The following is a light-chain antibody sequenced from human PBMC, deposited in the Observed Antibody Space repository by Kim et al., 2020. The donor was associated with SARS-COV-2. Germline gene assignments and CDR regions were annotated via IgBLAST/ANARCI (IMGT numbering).Light chain of an antibody. CDR3: QQYYSVPLA. V-gene: IGKV4-1*01. Sequence: ATINCKSSQSVLSRANNKNFLAWYQQRPGQPPKMLIYCAANRESGVPDRFSGSGSGTDFTLTISSLQAEDVAVYYCQQYYSVPLAFGGGTKVDIK. CDR2: CAA. CDR1: QSVLSRANNKNF. J-gene: IGKJ4*01.